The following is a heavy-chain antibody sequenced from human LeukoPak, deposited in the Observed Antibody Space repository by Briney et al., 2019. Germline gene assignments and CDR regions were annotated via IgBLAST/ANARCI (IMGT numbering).Heavy chain of an antibody. D-gene: IGHD3-9*01. J-gene: IGHJ4*02. CDR2: ITSNGGSA. CDR3: VIVRGYFDSSGSDY. CDR1: GFTFSSYT. V-gene: IGHV3-64D*06. Sequence: GGPLRLSCSASGFTFSSYTIHWARQAPGKGLEFVSAITSNGGSAYYADSVKGRFTISRDNSKNTVYLQMSSLRAEDTAVYYCVIVRGYFDSSGSDYWGQGTLVTVSS.